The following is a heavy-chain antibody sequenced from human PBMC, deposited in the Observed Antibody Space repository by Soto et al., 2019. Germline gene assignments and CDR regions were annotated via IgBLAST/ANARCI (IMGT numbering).Heavy chain of an antibody. CDR2: TYYRSKWYN. D-gene: IGHD2-2*02. J-gene: IGHJ5*02. V-gene: IGHV6-1*01. Sequence: SQTLSLTCAISGDSVSSNSAAWNWIRQSPSRGLEWLGRTYYRSKWYNDYAVSVKSRITINPDTSKNQFSLQLNSVTPEDTAVYYCARALVVVPAAIFYWFDPWGQGTLVTVSS. CDR3: ARALVVVPAAIFYWFDP. CDR1: GDSVSSNSAA.